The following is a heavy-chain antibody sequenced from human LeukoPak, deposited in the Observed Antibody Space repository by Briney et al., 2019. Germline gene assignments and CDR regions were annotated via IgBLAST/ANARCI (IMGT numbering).Heavy chain of an antibody. J-gene: IGHJ4*02. V-gene: IGHV3-66*04. CDR1: EFTVRSSS. CDR3: VRRHYYASGGDYRPFDD. CDR2: IYTGGGT. D-gene: IGHD2-21*01. Sequence: PGGSLRLSCAAPEFTVRSSSMTWVRQAPGKGLEWVSVIYTGGGTHYAGSVRGRFTISRDNSKHTLFLQMNSLRAEDAAVYYCVRRHYYASGGDYRPFDDWGQGIWVVVSS.